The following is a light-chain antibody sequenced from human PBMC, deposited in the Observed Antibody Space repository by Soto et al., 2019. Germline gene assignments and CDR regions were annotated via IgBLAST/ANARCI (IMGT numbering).Light chain of an antibody. V-gene: IGLV2-8*01. CDR1: SSDVGGYNY. Sequence: QSALTQPPSASGSPGQSVTISCTGTSSDVGGYNYVSWYQQHPGKAPKLMIYEVSKRPSGVPDRFSGSKSGNTASLTISGLQPEDEADYYCSSYRTSNTRQIVCGTGTKVTVL. CDR2: EVS. J-gene: IGLJ1*01. CDR3: SSYRTSNTRQIV.